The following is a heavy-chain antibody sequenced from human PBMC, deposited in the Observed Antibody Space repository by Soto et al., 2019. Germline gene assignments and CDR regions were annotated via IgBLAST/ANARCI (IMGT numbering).Heavy chain of an antibody. J-gene: IGHJ3*02. CDR2: IYYSGST. CDR1: NGSISSSSYY. Sequence: SETLSLTCTVSNGSISSSSYYWGWIRQPPGKGLEWIGSIYYSGSTYYNASLKSRVTISVDTSKNQFSLRLSSVTAADTAVYYCARSPRSFYDAFDIWGQGTMVTVSS. CDR3: ARSPRSFYDAFDI. D-gene: IGHD3-16*02. V-gene: IGHV4-39*01.